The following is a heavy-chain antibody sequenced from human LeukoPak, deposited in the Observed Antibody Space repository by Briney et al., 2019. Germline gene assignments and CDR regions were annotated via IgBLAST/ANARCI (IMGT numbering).Heavy chain of an antibody. J-gene: IGHJ6*03. D-gene: IGHD6-6*01. CDR2: IDWDDDK. Sequence: KVSGPTLVNPTQTLTLTCTFSGFSLSTSGMCVSWIRQPPGKALEWLARIDWDDDKYYSTSLKTRLTISKDTPKNQVVLTMTNMDPVDTATYYCARIGYSSSSSYYYYMDVWGKGTTVTVSS. CDR1: GFSLSTSGMC. CDR3: ARIGYSSSSSYYYYMDV. V-gene: IGHV2-70*11.